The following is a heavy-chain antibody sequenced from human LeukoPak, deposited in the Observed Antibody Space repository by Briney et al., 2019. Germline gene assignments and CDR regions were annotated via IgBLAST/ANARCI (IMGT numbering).Heavy chain of an antibody. J-gene: IGHJ4*02. CDR1: GGTFSSYA. Sequence: SVKVSCKASGGTFSSYAISWVRQAPGQGLEWMGGIIPIFGTANYAQEFQGRVTITADESTSTAYMELSSLRSEDTAVYYCARDSHSGYELEWSSGWYDYWGQGTLVTVSS. CDR3: ARDSHSGYELEWSSGWYDY. CDR2: IIPIFGTA. V-gene: IGHV1-69*13. D-gene: IGHD6-19*01.